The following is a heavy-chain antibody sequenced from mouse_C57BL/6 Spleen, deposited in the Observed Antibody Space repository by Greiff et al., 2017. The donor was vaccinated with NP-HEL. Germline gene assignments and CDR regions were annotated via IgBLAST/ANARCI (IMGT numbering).Heavy chain of an antibody. CDR3: ARSPYYYGSSEYFDV. CDR2: INPGSGGT. D-gene: IGHD1-1*01. CDR1: GYAFTNYL. Sequence: VKLMESGAELVRPGTSVKVSCKASGYAFTNYLIEWVKQRPGQGLEWIGVINPGSGGTNYNEKFKGKATLTADKSSSTAYMQLSSLTSEDSAVYFCARSPYYYGSSEYFDVWGTGTTVTVSS. J-gene: IGHJ1*03. V-gene: IGHV1-54*01.